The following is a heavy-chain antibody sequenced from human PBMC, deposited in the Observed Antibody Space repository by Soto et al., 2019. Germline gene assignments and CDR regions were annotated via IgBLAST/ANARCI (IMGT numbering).Heavy chain of an antibody. D-gene: IGHD3-16*01. J-gene: IGHJ5*02. CDR1: GFTFSSYW. V-gene: IGHV3-7*01. Sequence: GGSLRLSCAASGFTFSSYWMSWVRQAPGKGLEWVANIKQDGSEKYYVDSVKGRFTISRDNAKNSLYLQMNSLRAEDTAVYYCARDSMITFFPPSSWFDPWGQGTLVTVSS. CDR3: ARDSMITFFPPSSWFDP. CDR2: IKQDGSEK.